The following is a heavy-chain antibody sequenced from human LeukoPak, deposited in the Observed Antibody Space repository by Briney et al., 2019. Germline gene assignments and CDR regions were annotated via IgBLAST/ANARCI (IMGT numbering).Heavy chain of an antibody. CDR3: AKDPETYYYDSSGFCFDY. D-gene: IGHD3-22*01. Sequence: GGSLRLSCAASGFTFSSYAMSWVRQAPGKGLEWVSAISGSGGSTYYADSVKGRFTISRDNSKNTLYLQMNSLRAEDTAVYYCAKDPETYYYDSSGFCFDYWGQGTLVTVSS. J-gene: IGHJ4*02. CDR1: GFTFSSYA. CDR2: ISGSGGST. V-gene: IGHV3-23*01.